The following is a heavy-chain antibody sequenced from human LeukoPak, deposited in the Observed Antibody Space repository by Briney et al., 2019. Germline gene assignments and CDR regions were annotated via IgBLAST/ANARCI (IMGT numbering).Heavy chain of an antibody. CDR3: ARMEYDYYYYYGMDV. CDR2: INPNSGGT. D-gene: IGHD2-8*01. CDR1: GYTFTGYY. V-gene: IGHV1-2*02. J-gene: IGHJ6*02. Sequence: GASVKVSCKASGYTFTGYYMHWVRQAPGQGLEWMGWINPNSGGTNYAQKFQGRVTMTRDTSISTAYMELSRLRSDDTAVYYCARMEYDYYYYYGMDVCGQGTTVTVSS.